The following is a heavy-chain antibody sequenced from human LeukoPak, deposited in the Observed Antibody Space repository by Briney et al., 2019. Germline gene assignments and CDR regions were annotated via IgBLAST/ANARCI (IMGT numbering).Heavy chain of an antibody. J-gene: IGHJ5*02. V-gene: IGHV4-34*01. CDR3: AKGAGPPWFDP. D-gene: IGHD6-19*01. Sequence: SETLSLTCAVYGGSFSGYYWSWIRQPPGKGLEWIGEINHSGSTNYNPSLKSRVTISVDTSKNQFSMNLNSVTAADTAVYYCAKGAGPPWFDPWGQRTLVTVSS. CDR2: INHSGST. CDR1: GGSFSGYY.